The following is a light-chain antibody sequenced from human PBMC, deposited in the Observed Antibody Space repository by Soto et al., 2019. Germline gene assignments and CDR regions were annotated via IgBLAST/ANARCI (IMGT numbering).Light chain of an antibody. J-gene: IGKJ1*01. V-gene: IGKV1-5*03. CDR3: QYYNDYCWT. CDR1: KSISSW. CDR2: KTS. Sequence: DIQLTQSPSTLSASVGEWLTITCRTRKSISSWLAWYQQKPGKAPNLLIYKTSNLESGVPSRFSGSGSGTEFTLTISTLQPDDFATYYCQYYNDYCWTFGQGTKVEIK.